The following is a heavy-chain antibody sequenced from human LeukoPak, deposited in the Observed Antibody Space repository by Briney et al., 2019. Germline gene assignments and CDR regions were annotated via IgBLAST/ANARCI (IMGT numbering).Heavy chain of an antibody. CDR1: GGSFSGYY. Sequence: PSETLSLTCAVYGGSFSGYYWSWIRQPAGKGLEWIGEIYHSGSTNYNPSLKSRVTISVDTSKNQFSLKLGSVTAADTAVYYCARVDTYYYGSGSYYTHYYYGMDVWGQGTTVTVSS. D-gene: IGHD3-10*01. J-gene: IGHJ6*02. CDR2: IYHSGST. CDR3: ARVDTYYYGSGSYYTHYYYGMDV. V-gene: IGHV4-34*01.